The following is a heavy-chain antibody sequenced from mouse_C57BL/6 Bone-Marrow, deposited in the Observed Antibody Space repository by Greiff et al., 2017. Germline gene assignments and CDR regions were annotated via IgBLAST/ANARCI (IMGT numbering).Heavy chain of an antibody. CDR3: ARSYRFDY. V-gene: IGHV1-61*01. CDR1: GYTFTSYW. J-gene: IGHJ2*01. D-gene: IGHD2-14*01. Sequence: VQLQQPGAELVRPGSSVKLSCKASGYTFTSYWMHWVKQRPGQGLEWIGNIYPSDSETHYNQKFKDKATLTVDKSSSTAYMQLSSLTSEDSAVYYCARSYRFDYWGQGTTLPVSS. CDR2: IYPSDSET.